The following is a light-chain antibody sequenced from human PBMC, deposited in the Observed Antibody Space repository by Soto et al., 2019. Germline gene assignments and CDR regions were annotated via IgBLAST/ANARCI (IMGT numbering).Light chain of an antibody. V-gene: IGLV2-14*01. Sequence: QSARTQPASVSGSPGQSITISCTGTSSDVGGYNYVSWYQQHPAKAPKLLIYDVSTRPSGVSNRFSGSKSGNTASLTISGLQAEDEADYYCSSYTSSRTVVFGGGTKLTVL. J-gene: IGLJ2*01. CDR3: SSYTSSRTVV. CDR2: DVS. CDR1: SSDVGGYNY.